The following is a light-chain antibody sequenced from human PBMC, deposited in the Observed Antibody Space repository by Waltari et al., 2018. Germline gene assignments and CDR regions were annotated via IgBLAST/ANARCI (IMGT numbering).Light chain of an antibody. J-gene: IGKJ4*01. CDR2: AAS. CDR3: QQSYSAPPLT. CDR1: QTISSY. V-gene: IGKV1-39*01. Sequence: DIQLTQSPSSLSASVGDRVSITCRASQTISSYLHWYQHKPGKATQLLIYAASNLQSGVPSRFSGSGSGTDFTLVISNLQPEDFATYFCQQSYSAPPLTFGGGTKVEIK.